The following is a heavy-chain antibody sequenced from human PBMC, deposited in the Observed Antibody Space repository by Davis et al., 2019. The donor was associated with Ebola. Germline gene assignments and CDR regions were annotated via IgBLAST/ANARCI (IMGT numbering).Heavy chain of an antibody. CDR3: ATSYLGVVIIPDYFYYGMDV. V-gene: IGHV3-74*01. D-gene: IGHD3-3*01. CDR1: GFTFNRYW. CDR2: IKSDGSSI. Sequence: PGGSLRLSCAASGFTFNRYWMYWVRQAPGKGLVWVSRIKSDGSSISYADSVKGRFTISRDNAKNTLYLQMNSLRAEDTAVYYCATSYLGVVIIPDYFYYGMDVWGPGTTVTVSS. J-gene: IGHJ6*02.